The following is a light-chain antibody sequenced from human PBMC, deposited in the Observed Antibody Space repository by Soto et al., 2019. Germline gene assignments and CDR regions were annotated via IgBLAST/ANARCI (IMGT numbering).Light chain of an antibody. CDR3: QQYVRSPWT. CDR1: QSVSSN. CDR2: GAS. Sequence: EIVMKQSPATLSVSPGERATLSCRASQSVSSNLAWYQQKPGQAPRLLIYGASSRATGIPDRFSGSGSGADFTLTISRLEPEDFAVYYCQQYVRSPWTFGQGTKV. J-gene: IGKJ1*01. V-gene: IGKV3-20*01.